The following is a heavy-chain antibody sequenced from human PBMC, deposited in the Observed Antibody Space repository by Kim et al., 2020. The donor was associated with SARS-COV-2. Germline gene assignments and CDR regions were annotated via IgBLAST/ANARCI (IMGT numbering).Heavy chain of an antibody. D-gene: IGHD6-13*01. J-gene: IGHJ4*02. V-gene: IGHV3-23*01. CDR3: AKARQQLVPSFFDY. Sequence: YADHGKGRFTIDRDNSKNTLYLHMNSLRIEDTAVYYCAKARQQLVPSFFDYWGQGTLVTVSS.